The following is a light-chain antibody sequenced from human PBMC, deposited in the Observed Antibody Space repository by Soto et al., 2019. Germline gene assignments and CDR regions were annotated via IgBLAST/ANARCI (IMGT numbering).Light chain of an antibody. Sequence: EIVLTESPGTLSLSPGERATLSCRACQSVSSSYLAWYQQKPGQAPRLLIYGASSRATGIPARFSGSGSGTEFTLTINSLQSEDFAVYYCQQYNNWPPTWTFGQGTKVDIK. V-gene: IGKV3D-15*01. CDR2: GAS. J-gene: IGKJ1*01. CDR1: QSVSSSY. CDR3: QQYNNWPPTWT.